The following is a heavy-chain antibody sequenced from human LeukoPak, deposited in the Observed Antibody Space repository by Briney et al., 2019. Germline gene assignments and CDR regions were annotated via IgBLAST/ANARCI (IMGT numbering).Heavy chain of an antibody. J-gene: IGHJ4*02. CDR2: IHTYNGHT. Sequence: ASVKVSCKSSGYTFNSYGITWVRQAPGQGLEWMGWIHTYNGHTNYAQKLQGRVTMTRDTSISTAYMELSRLRSDDTAVYYCARVFGRIGYSGYVYGYWGQGTPVTVSS. CDR3: ARVFGRIGYSGYVYGY. D-gene: IGHD5-12*01. V-gene: IGHV1-18*01. CDR1: GYTFNSYG.